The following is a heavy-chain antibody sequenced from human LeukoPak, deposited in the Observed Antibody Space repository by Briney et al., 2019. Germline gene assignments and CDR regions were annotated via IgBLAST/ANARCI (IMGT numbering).Heavy chain of an antibody. V-gene: IGHV4-59*08. CDR1: GGSISSYY. J-gene: IGHJ6*02. D-gene: IGHD5-18*01. Sequence: SETLSLTCTVSGGSISSYYWSWIRQPPGKGLEWIGYIYYSGSTNYNPSLKSRVTISVDTSKNQFSLKLSSVTAADTAVYYCARQFVADTAMAYYYYGMDVWGQGTTVTVSS. CDR2: IYYSGST. CDR3: ARQFVADTAMAYYYYGMDV.